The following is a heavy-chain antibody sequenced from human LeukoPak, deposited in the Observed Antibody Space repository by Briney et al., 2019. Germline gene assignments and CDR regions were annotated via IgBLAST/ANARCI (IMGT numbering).Heavy chain of an antibody. CDR3: ARDGSSRQSFDY. V-gene: IGHV3-48*03. J-gene: IGHJ4*02. D-gene: IGHD6-6*01. Sequence: PGGSLRLSCAASGFSFSTYEMIWVRQAPGKGLXXXSYISSSGSTIYYADSVKGRFTISRDNAKNSLCLQMNSLRAEDTSVYYCARDGSSRQSFDYWGQGTLVTVSS. CDR1: GFSFSTYE. CDR2: ISSSGSTI.